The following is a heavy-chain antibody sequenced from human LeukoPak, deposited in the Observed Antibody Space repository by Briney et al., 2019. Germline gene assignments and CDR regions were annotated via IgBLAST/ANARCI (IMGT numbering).Heavy chain of an antibody. CDR1: GGSFSTYY. CDR3: ATTFGGTLPDY. CDR2: INHSGST. J-gene: IGHJ4*02. Sequence: SETLSLTCAVYGGSFSTYYWSWIRQPPGKGLEWIGEINHSGSTDYKSSLKSRVTISVDTSKNLFSLKLSSVTAADTAVYYCATTFGGTLPDYWGQGTLVTVSS. D-gene: IGHD3-16*01. V-gene: IGHV4-34*01.